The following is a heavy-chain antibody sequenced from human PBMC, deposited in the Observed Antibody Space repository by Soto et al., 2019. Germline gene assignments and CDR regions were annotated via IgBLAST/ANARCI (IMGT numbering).Heavy chain of an antibody. J-gene: IGHJ4*02. V-gene: IGHV3-33*01. CDR3: VRGDNWNDEASDY. D-gene: IGHD1-1*01. Sequence: PGGSLRLSCAASGFMFSNHGMHWVRQAPGKGLEWVAVIWSDGNNRYYADSVKGRFTISRDNSKNTVYLQMNSLRAEDTAVYYCVRGDNWNDEASDYWGQGTLVTAPQ. CDR2: IWSDGNNR. CDR1: GFMFSNHG.